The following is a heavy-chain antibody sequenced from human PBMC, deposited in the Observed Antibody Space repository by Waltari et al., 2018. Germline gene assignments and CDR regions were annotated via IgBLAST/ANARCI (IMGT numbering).Heavy chain of an antibody. Sequence: QVQLVQSGAEVKQPGSSVKVSCKSSGGPFSSVGLHWLRQAPGQGLEWMGKIIPMPGITDDEQKCQGRLRITADRSTTTGYMELRSLGSEDTAIYYCARRVSTKGAFEVWGRGTLVTVSP. CDR1: GGPFSSVG. J-gene: IGHJ3*01. V-gene: IGHV1-69*02. CDR2: IIPMPGIT. CDR3: ARRVSTKGAFEV. D-gene: IGHD5-12*01.